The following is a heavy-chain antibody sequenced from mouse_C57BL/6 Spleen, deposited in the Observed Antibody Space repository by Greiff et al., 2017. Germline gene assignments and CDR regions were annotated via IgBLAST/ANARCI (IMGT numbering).Heavy chain of an antibody. V-gene: IGHV1-82*01. D-gene: IGHD2-2*01. CDR1: GYAFSSSW. J-gene: IGHJ1*03. Sequence: QVQLKESGPELVKPGASVKISCKASGYAFSSSWMNWVKQRPGKGLEWIGRIYPGDGDTNYNGKFKGKATLTADKSSSTAYMQRSSLTSEDSAVYFCASSTMVTTGDWYFDVWGTGTTVTVSS. CDR3: ASSTMVTTGDWYFDV. CDR2: IYPGDGDT.